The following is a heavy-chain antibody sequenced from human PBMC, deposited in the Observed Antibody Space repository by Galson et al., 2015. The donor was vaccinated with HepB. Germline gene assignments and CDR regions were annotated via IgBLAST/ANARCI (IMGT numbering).Heavy chain of an antibody. D-gene: IGHD1-20*01. CDR2: IKGDGSEE. Sequence: SLRLSCAASGFTFSPIWMSWVRQAPGKGLEWVANIKGDGSEEYYVDSVKGRFTISRDDAKNSVYLQMNSLRAEDTAVYYCARDWSLLTGHAIVRFDSWGQGTLVTVSS. CDR3: ARDWSLLTGHAIVRFDS. V-gene: IGHV3-7*03. CDR1: GFTFSPIW. J-gene: IGHJ4*02.